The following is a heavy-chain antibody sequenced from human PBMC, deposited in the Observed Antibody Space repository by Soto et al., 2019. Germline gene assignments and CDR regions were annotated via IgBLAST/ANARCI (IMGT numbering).Heavy chain of an antibody. J-gene: IGHJ5*02. V-gene: IGHV4-39*01. CDR3: ARQFTTLLENWFDP. Sequence: SETLSLTCTVSGGSISSSSYYWGWIRQPPGKGLEWIGSIYYSGSTYYNPSLKSRVTISVDTSKNQFSLKLSSVTAADTAVYYCARQFTTLLENWFDPWGQGTLVTVSS. CDR1: GGSISSSSYY. CDR2: IYYSGST. D-gene: IGHD3-22*01.